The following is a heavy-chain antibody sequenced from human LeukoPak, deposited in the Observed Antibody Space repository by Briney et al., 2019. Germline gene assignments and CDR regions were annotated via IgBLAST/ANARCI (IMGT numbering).Heavy chain of an antibody. V-gene: IGHV3-48*01. CDR1: GFTFSSYS. D-gene: IGHD2-2*01. J-gene: IGHJ6*02. CDR3: ARDCKGYCSSTSCSRPYYYYGMDV. CDR2: ISSSSSTI. Sequence: GGSLRLSCAASGFTFSSYSMNWVRQAPGNGLEWVSYISSSSSTIYYADSVKGRFTISRDNAKNSLYLQMNSLRAEDTAVYYCARDCKGYCSSTSCSRPYYYYGMDVWGQGTTVTVSS.